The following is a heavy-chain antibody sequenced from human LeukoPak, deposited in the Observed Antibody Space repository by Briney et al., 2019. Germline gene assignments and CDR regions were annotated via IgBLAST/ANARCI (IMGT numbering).Heavy chain of an antibody. D-gene: IGHD6-19*01. CDR1: GGSISSYY. Sequence: PSETLSLTCTVSGGSISSYYWSWIRQPPGKGLEWIGYMYNSGSTNYNPSLKSRVIISVDTPKNQFSLQLSSVTAADTAVYYCARAANSGWSHFDYWGQGTLVTVSS. CDR3: ARAANSGWSHFDY. CDR2: MYNSGST. J-gene: IGHJ4*02. V-gene: IGHV4-59*01.